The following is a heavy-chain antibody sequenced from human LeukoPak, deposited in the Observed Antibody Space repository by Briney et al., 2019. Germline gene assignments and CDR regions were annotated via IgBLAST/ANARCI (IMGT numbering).Heavy chain of an antibody. CDR2: IYTSGST. CDR1: GGSISSSSYY. CDR3: ARGLYSWSWFDP. V-gene: IGHV4-61*02. D-gene: IGHD1-1*01. Sequence: SETLSLTCTVSGGSISSSSYYWSWIRQPAGKGLEWIGRIYTSGSTNYNPSLKSRVTMSVDTSKNQFSLKLSSVTAADTAVYYCARGLYSWSWFDPWGQGTLVTVSS. J-gene: IGHJ5*02.